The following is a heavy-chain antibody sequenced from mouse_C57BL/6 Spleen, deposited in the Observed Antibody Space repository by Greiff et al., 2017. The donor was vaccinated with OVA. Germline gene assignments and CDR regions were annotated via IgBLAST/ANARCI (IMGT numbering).Heavy chain of an antibody. D-gene: IGHD2-4*01. Sequence: QVQLKESGAELVKPGASVKLSCKASGYTFTEYTIHWVKQRSGQGLEWIGWFYPGSGSIKYNEKFKDKATLTADKSSSTVYMELSRLTSEDSAVYFCARHGGMITTTGRYAMDYWGQGTSVTVSS. J-gene: IGHJ4*01. V-gene: IGHV1-62-2*01. CDR3: ARHGGMITTTGRYAMDY. CDR1: GYTFTEYT. CDR2: FYPGSGSI.